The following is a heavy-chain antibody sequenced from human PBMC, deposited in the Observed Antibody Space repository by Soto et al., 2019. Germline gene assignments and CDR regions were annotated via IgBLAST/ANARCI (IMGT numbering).Heavy chain of an antibody. J-gene: IGHJ6*02. CDR2: ISYDGSNK. CDR1: GFTFGSYG. Sequence: GGSLRLSCAASGFTFGSYGMHWVRQAPGKGLEWVAVISYDGSNKYYADSVKGRFTISRDNSKNTLYLQMNSLRAEDTAVYYCAKGLTTAYYYYGMDVWGQGTTVTVS. D-gene: IGHD4-17*01. CDR3: AKGLTTAYYYYGMDV. V-gene: IGHV3-30*18.